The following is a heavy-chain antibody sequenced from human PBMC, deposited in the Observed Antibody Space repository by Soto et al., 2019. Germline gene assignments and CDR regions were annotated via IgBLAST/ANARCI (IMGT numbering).Heavy chain of an antibody. CDR1: GDTFSFYT. CDR3: ATSYGSGYRAFDS. V-gene: IGHV1-69*02. CDR2: INPILSMS. D-gene: IGHD3-10*01. J-gene: IGHJ4*02. Sequence: QVQLVQSGAEVKKPGSWVKVSCNASGDTFSFYTINWVRQAPGLGLEWVGRINPILSMSNYAQKFQGRVTMTADKSTNTAYMELRSLRSEDTAMYFCATSYGSGYRAFDSWGQGALVTVSS.